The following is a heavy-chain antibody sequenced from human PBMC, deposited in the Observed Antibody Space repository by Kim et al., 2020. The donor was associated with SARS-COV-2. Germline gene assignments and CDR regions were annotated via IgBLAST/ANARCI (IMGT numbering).Heavy chain of an antibody. J-gene: IGHJ4*02. CDR1: GFTFSSYG. CDR3: ARSWIQLWAPLVY. V-gene: IGHV3-33*01. Sequence: GGSLRLSCAPSGFTFSSYGMHWVRQAPGKGLEWVAVIWYDGSNKYYADSVKGRFTISRDNSKNTLYLQMNSLRAEDTAVYYCARSWIQLWAPLVYWGQGTLVTVSS. D-gene: IGHD5-18*01. CDR2: IWYDGSNK.